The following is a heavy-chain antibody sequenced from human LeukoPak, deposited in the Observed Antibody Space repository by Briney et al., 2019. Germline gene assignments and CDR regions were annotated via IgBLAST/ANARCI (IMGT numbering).Heavy chain of an antibody. CDR3: ARQLTYYYDSSGYQLDY. CDR2: IYYSGST. CDR1: GGSISSGGYS. D-gene: IGHD3-22*01. Sequence: SETLSLTCTVSGGSISSGGYSWSWIRQPPWKGLEWIGYIYYSGSTYYNPSLKSRVTISVDTSKNQFSLKLSSVTAADTAVYYCARQLTYYYDSSGYQLDYWGQGTLVTVSS. V-gene: IGHV4-30-4*07. J-gene: IGHJ4*02.